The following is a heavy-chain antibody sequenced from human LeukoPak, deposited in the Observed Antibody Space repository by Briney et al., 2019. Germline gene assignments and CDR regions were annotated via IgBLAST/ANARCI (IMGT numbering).Heavy chain of an antibody. Sequence: GGALRLSCAASGFTFSSYSMNWVRQAPGKGLEGVSSISSSSSYIYYADSVKGRFTISRDNAKNSLYLQMNSLRAEDTAVYYCARNGYCSGISCYASNWFDPWGRGTLVTVSS. CDR1: GFTFSSYS. CDR3: ARNGYCSGISCYASNWFDP. CDR2: ISSSSSYI. V-gene: IGHV3-21*01. J-gene: IGHJ5*02. D-gene: IGHD2-2*03.